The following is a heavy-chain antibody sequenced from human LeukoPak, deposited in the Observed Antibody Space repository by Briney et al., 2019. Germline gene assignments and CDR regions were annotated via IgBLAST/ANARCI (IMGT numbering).Heavy chain of an antibody. CDR1: GFTFSIYG. V-gene: IGHV1-18*01. CDR3: ARRRKWELTPSFYYYMDV. Sequence: ASVKVSCKASGFTFSIYGVTWVRQAPGQGLEWTGWISGYTGNTDYAQKFQGRFTLTTDTSSTTAHMELRSLRSDDTAVYYCARRRKWELTPSFYYYMDVWGKGTTVTLSS. CDR2: ISGYTGNT. D-gene: IGHD1-26*01. J-gene: IGHJ6*03.